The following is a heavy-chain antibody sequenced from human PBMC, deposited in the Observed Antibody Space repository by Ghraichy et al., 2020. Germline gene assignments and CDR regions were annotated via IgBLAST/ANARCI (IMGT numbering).Heavy chain of an antibody. V-gene: IGHV3-23*01. J-gene: IGHJ4*02. CDR3: AKVPENYYDSSGYLRVFDY. D-gene: IGHD3-22*01. CDR1: GFTFSSYA. Sequence: GGSLRLSCAASGFTFSSYAMSWVRQAPGKGLEWVSAISGSGGSTYYADSVKGRFTISRDNSKNTLYLQMNSLRAEDTAVYYCAKVPENYYDSSGYLRVFDYWGQGTLVTVSS. CDR2: ISGSGGST.